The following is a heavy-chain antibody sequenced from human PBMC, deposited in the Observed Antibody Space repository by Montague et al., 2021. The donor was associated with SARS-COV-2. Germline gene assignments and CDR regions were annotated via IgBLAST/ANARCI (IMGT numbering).Heavy chain of an antibody. CDR1: GGSINDHY. V-gene: IGHV4-4*09. Sequence: SETLSLTCTVSGGSINDHYRSWIRQSPGKGLEWIGYISSNGKTNYNPSLKSRVTLSADASRNEFSLKLDFVTAADTAVYFCARRGYYDSAGYRWHLDLWGRGMLVTVSS. J-gene: IGHJ2*01. CDR3: ARRGYYDSAGYRWHLDL. D-gene: IGHD3-22*01. CDR2: ISSNGKT.